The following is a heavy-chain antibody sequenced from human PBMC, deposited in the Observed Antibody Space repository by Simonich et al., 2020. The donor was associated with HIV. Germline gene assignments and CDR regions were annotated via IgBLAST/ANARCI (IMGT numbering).Heavy chain of an antibody. D-gene: IGHD1-26*01. V-gene: IGHV4-34*01. CDR2: INHSGST. CDR1: GGSFSGYY. Sequence: QVQPQQWGAGLLKPSETLSLTCAVYGGSFSGYYWGWIPQPPGKGLEWIGEINHSGSTNYNPSLKSRVTISVDTSKNQFSLKLSSVTAADTAVYYCARGAEGATTQSYWGQGTLVTVSS. CDR3: ARGAEGATTQSY. J-gene: IGHJ4*02.